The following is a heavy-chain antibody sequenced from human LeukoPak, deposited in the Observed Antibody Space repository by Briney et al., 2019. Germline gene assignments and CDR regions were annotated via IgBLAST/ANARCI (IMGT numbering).Heavy chain of an antibody. CDR1: GGTFSSYA. V-gene: IGHV1-69*04. CDR2: IIPILGIA. J-gene: IGHJ4*02. Sequence: GAPVKVSCKASGGTFSSYAISWVRQAPGQGLEWMGRIIPILGIANYAQKFQGRVTITADKSTSTAYMELSSLRSEDTAVYYCAKVATMSGNYIDYWGQGTLVTVSS. D-gene: IGHD5-12*01. CDR3: AKVATMSGNYIDY.